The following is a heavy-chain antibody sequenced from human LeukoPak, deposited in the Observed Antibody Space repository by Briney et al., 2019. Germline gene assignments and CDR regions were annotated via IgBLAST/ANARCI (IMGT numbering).Heavy chain of an antibody. CDR3: ARTTAYEAGFDY. V-gene: IGHV4-39*01. J-gene: IGHJ4*02. CDR2: IYYSGST. Sequence: PSETLSLTCTVSGGSISSSSYYWGWIRQPPGKGLEWIGSIYYSGSTYYNPSLKSRVTMSVDTSKNQFSLKLSSVSAADTAVYYCARTTAYEAGFDYWGQGTLVTGSS. D-gene: IGHD4-17*01. CDR1: GGSISSSSYY.